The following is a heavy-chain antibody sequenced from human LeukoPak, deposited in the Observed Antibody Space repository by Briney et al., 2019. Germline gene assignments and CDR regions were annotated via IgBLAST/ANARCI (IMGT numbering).Heavy chain of an antibody. CDR1: GGTFSTYA. CDR2: IIPILSIA. J-gene: IGHJ2*01. CDR3: ARDLDHYYDSSGSPTRGPNWYFDL. V-gene: IGHV1-69*04. Sequence: SVKVSCKASGGTFSTYAISWVRQAPGQGLEWMGRIIPILSIANYAQKFQGRVTITADKSTSTAYMELSSLRSEDTAVYYCARDLDHYYDSSGSPTRGPNWYFDLWAVAPWSLSPQ. D-gene: IGHD3-22*01.